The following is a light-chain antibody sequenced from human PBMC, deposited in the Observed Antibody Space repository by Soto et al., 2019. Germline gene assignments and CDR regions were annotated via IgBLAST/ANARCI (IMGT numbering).Light chain of an antibody. V-gene: IGLV1-44*01. CDR1: SSNIGINA. J-gene: IGLJ1*01. CDR2: DNN. CDR3: AAWDDSLNGLV. Sequence: QSVLTQPPSASGTPGQRVTISCSGSSSNIGINAVNWYQQLPGTAPKLVIYDNNQRPSGVPDRFSGSKSGISASLAISGLQSEDVADYSCAAWDDSLNGLVFGTGTKRTVL.